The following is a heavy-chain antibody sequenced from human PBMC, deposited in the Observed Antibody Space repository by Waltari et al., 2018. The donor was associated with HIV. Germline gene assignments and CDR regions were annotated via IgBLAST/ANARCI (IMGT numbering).Heavy chain of an antibody. CDR3: AKPAEGQKRIWYFDL. Sequence: EVQLLESGGGLVQPGGSLRLSCAASGFNFSSYAMSWVRQAPGKGLEWVSAISGSGGSTYYADSVKGRFTISRDNAKNTLYLQMNSLRAEDTAVYYCAKPAEGQKRIWYFDLWGRGTLVTVSS. CDR2: ISGSGGST. J-gene: IGHJ2*01. D-gene: IGHD2-15*01. CDR1: GFNFSSYA. V-gene: IGHV3-23*01.